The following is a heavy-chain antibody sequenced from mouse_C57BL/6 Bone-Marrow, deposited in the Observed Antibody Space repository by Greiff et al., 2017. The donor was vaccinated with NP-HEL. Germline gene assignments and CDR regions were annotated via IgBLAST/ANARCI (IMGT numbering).Heavy chain of an antibody. CDR1: GFSFNTYA. J-gene: IGHJ4*01. CDR2: IRSKSNNYAT. D-gene: IGHD2-2*01. CDR3: VRHRGYPLAMDY. V-gene: IGHV10-1*01. Sequence: EVKLQESGGGLVQPKGSLKLSCAASGFSFNTYAMNWVRQAPGKGLEWVARIRSKSNNYATYYADSVKDRFTISRDDSESMLYLQMNNLKTEDTAMYYCVRHRGYPLAMDYWGQGTSVTVSS.